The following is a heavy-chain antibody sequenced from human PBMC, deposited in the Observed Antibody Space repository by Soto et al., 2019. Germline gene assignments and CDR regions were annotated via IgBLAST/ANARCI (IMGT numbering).Heavy chain of an antibody. CDR2: ITTSSAYI. J-gene: IGHJ5*02. D-gene: IGHD2-21*01. Sequence: EVQLVESGGGLVKPGGSLRLSCAASGFTFNTYDMNWVRQAPGKGLEWVSSITTSSAYIYYADSLKGRITISRDNAKNSLFLQINSPTAEDTAVYYCVRSGTARLLRHSWFDTWGQGTLVTVSS. CDR3: VRSGTARLLRHSWFDT. V-gene: IGHV3-21*01. CDR1: GFTFNTYD.